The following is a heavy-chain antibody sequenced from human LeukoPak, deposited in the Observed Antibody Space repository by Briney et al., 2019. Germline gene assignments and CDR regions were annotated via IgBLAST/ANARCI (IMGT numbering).Heavy chain of an antibody. CDR1: GGSISSYY. D-gene: IGHD3-10*01. CDR2: IYYSGST. Sequence: PSETLSLTCTVSGGSISSYYWSWIRQPPGKGLEWIGYIYYSGSTNYNPSLKSRVTISVDTSKNQFSLKLSSVTAADTAVYYCARGGAHDYWGQGTLVTVSS. V-gene: IGHV4-59*01. J-gene: IGHJ4*02. CDR3: ARGGAHDY.